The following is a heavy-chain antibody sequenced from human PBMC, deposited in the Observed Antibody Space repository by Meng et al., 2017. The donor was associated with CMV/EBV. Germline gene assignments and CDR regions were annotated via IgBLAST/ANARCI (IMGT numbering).Heavy chain of an antibody. V-gene: IGHV1-18*01. CDR1: GFTFSSYS. Sequence: GESLKISCAASGFTFSSYSMNWVRQAPGQGLEWMGWTSIYEGDSSLAKKFQGRVTMTRDTSTRTASMELRSLRSDDTAVYYCARGGGGYYLDFWGQGALVTVSS. D-gene: IGHD1-26*01. J-gene: IGHJ4*02. CDR2: TSIYEGDS. CDR3: ARGGGGYYLDF.